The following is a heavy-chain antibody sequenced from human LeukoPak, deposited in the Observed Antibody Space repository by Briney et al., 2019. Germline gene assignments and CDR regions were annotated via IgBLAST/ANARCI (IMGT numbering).Heavy chain of an antibody. V-gene: IGHV4-39*07. CDR1: GGSISSSSYY. J-gene: IGHJ4*02. CDR2: IYYSGST. D-gene: IGHD3-10*01. Sequence: SETLSLTCTVSGGSISSSSYYWGWIRQPPGKGLEWIGSIYYSGSTYYNPSLKSRVTISVDTSKDQFSLKLSSVTAADTAVYYCAKSGDVSPRRLMVRGVAKEYYFDYWGQGTLVTVSS. CDR3: AKSGDVSPRRLMVRGVAKEYYFDY.